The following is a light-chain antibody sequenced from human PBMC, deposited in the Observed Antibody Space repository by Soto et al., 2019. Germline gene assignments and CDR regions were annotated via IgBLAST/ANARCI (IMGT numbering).Light chain of an antibody. CDR3: SSYTTSNTLQIL. V-gene: IGLV2-14*03. CDR1: SSDVGGYNY. J-gene: IGLJ1*01. CDR2: DVS. Sequence: QSVLTQPASVSGSPGQSITISCTGTSSDVGGYNYVSWYQHHPGKAPKLIIFDVSNRPSGVSNPFSGSKSGNTASLTISGLQAEDEADYYCSSYTTSNTLQILFGTGTKV.